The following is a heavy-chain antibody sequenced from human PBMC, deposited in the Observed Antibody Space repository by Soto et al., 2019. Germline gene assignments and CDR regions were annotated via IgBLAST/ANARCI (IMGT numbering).Heavy chain of an antibody. CDR3: ARQKYYDVLSGYSKNWFDP. Sequence: QLQLQESGPGLVKPSETLSLTCTVSGGSISSGSYYWGWIRQPPGKGLEWIGSIYYSGSTYYNPSLKSRVTLSVDPSKNQFSLSLSSVTAADTAVYYCARQKYYDVLSGYSKNWFDPWGQGTLVTVSS. CDR2: IYYSGST. J-gene: IGHJ5*02. CDR1: GGSISSGSYY. V-gene: IGHV4-39*01. D-gene: IGHD3-3*01.